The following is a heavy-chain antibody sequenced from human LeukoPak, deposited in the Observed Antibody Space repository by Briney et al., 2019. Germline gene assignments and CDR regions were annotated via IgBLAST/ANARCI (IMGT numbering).Heavy chain of an antibody. V-gene: IGHV4-59*01. CDR3: ARDTLAGAFDI. CDR1: GVSISSYY. J-gene: IGHJ3*02. CDR2: IYYSGST. Sequence: SETLSLTCTVSGVSISSYYWSWIRQPPGKGLEWIGYIYYSGSTNYNPSLKSRVTISVDTSKNQFSLKLSSVTAADTAVYYCARDTLAGAFDIWGQGTMVTVSS. D-gene: IGHD6-25*01.